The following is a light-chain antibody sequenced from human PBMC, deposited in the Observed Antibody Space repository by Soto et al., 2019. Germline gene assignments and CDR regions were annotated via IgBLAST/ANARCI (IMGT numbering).Light chain of an antibody. CDR1: NVGSKS. V-gene: IGLV3-21*02. CDR2: DDS. Sequence: SYELTQPPSVSVAPGQTATVTCGGNNVGSKSVHWYQQKPGQAPVLVVYDDSDRPSGIPERFSGSNSGNTTTLTISRVEAGDEADYYCQVWDTSSDQGVFGTGTKVTVL. CDR3: QVWDTSSDQGV. J-gene: IGLJ1*01.